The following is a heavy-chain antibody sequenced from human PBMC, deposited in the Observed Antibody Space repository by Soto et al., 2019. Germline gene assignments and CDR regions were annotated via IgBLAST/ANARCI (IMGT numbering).Heavy chain of an antibody. CDR2: INHSGST. J-gene: IGHJ4*02. CDR3: ARGKDDFWSGTFDY. Sequence: QVQLQQWGAGLLKPSETLSLTCAVYGGSFSGYYWSWIRQPPGKGLEWIGEINHSGSTNYNPSLKSRVTISVDTSKNQFSLKLSSVTAADTAVYYCARGKDDFWSGTFDYWGQGTLVTVSS. D-gene: IGHD3-3*01. V-gene: IGHV4-34*01. CDR1: GGSFSGYY.